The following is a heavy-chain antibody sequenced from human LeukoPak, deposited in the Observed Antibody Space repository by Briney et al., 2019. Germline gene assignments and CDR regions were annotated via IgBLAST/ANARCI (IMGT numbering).Heavy chain of an antibody. CDR3: ARRSRALTGTPFDY. CDR2: IYPGDSDT. CDR1: GYSFTTYW. V-gene: IGHV5-51*01. J-gene: IGHJ4*02. Sequence: GESLKISCKGSGYSFTTYWIDWVRQVPGKGLEWMGIIYPGDSDTRYSPSFQGQVTISADKSISTAYLQWSSLKASDTAMYYCARRSRALTGTPFDYWGQGTLVTVSS. D-gene: IGHD3-9*01.